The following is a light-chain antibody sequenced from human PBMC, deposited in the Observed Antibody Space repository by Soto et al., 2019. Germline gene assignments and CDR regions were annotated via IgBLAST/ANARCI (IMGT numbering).Light chain of an antibody. V-gene: IGKV1-39*01. CDR3: PQSYSTPIT. CDR1: QSISSY. J-gene: IGKJ5*01. Sequence: VQMTQSPSSLSASVGDRVTITCRASQSISSYLNWYQQKPGKAPKLLIYAASSLQSGVPSRFSGSGSGTDFTLTISSLQPEDFATYYCPQSYSTPITFGQRSRPEIK. CDR2: AAS.